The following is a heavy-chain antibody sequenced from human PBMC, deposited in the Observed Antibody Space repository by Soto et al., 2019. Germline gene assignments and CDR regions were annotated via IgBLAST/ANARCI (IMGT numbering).Heavy chain of an antibody. CDR1: GDSINSNYC. D-gene: IGHD6-19*01. J-gene: IGHJ4*02. CDR2: IYYSGGT. Sequence: QVQLQVWGPGLVRPSGTLSLTCAVSGDSINSNYCWTWVRQPPGKGLEWIAEIYYSGGTSYNPSLKSRVTISMDKSKNQFSLNLTSVTAADTAMYYCARDTGWGLGYWGQGTLVTVSS. V-gene: IGHV4-4*02. CDR3: ARDTGWGLGY.